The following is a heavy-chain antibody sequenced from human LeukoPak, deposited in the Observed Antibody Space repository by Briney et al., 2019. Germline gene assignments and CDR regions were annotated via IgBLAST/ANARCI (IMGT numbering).Heavy chain of an antibody. J-gene: IGHJ4*02. Sequence: VASVKVSCKASGGTFSSYAISWVRQAPGQGLEWMGRIIPIFGTANYAQKFQGRVTITTDESTSTAHMELSSLRSEDTAVYYCARDLGYYDSSGYFREPPYYFDYWGQGTLVTVSS. CDR3: ARDLGYYDSSGYFREPPYYFDY. V-gene: IGHV1-69*05. CDR2: IIPIFGTA. D-gene: IGHD3-22*01. CDR1: GGTFSSYA.